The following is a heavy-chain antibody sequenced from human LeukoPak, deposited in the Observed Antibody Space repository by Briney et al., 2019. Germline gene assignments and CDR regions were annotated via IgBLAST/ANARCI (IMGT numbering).Heavy chain of an antibody. J-gene: IGHJ5*02. D-gene: IGHD3-22*01. CDR3: ARGENYYDSSGYRNWFDP. CDR1: GGSFSGYY. CDR2: INHSGST. Sequence: PSETLSLTCAVYGGSFSGYYWSWIRQPPGKGLEWIGEINHSGSTNYNPSLKSRVTISVDTSKNQFSLKLSSVTAADTAVYYCARGENYYDSSGYRNWFDPWGQGTLVTVSS. V-gene: IGHV4-34*01.